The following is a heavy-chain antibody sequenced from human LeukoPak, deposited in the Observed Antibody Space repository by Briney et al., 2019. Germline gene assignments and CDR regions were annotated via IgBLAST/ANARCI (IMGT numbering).Heavy chain of an antibody. CDR3: ATAEGYTSGLFDY. Sequence: SETLSLTCTVSGGSISNYYWSWIRQPPGKGLEWIAYINYSGGTNYNPSLKNRVTISIDTSKNQFSLKLSSVTAADTAVYYCATAEGYTSGLFDYWGQGTLVTVSS. V-gene: IGHV4-59*01. CDR2: INYSGGT. D-gene: IGHD6-19*01. CDR1: GGSISNYY. J-gene: IGHJ4*02.